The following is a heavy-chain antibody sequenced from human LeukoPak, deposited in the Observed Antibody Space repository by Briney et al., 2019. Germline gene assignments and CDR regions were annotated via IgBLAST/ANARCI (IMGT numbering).Heavy chain of an antibody. CDR1: GDSISSSSYY. CDR3: VRRRSRYCSSTSCGNKTNWFDP. Sequence: SETLSLTCTVSGDSISSSSYYWGWIRQPPGKGLEWIGSIYYSGSTYYNPSLKSRVTISVDTSKNQFSLKLSSVTAADTAVYYCVRRRSRYCSSTSCGNKTNWFDPWGQGTLVTVSS. D-gene: IGHD2-2*01. J-gene: IGHJ5*02. V-gene: IGHV4-39*01. CDR2: IYYSGST.